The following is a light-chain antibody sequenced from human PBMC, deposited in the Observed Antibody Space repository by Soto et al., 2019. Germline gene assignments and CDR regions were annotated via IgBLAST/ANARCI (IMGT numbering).Light chain of an antibody. CDR3: QQYGSSPRYT. CDR2: GAS. Sequence: EIVLTQSPGTLSLSPGERATLSCRASQSVSSSYLAWYQQKPGQAPRLLIYGASSRATGIPDRSSGSGSGTDFPLTISRLEPEDFAVYYCQQYGSSPRYTFGQGPKLEIK. CDR1: QSVSSSY. V-gene: IGKV3-20*01. J-gene: IGKJ2*01.